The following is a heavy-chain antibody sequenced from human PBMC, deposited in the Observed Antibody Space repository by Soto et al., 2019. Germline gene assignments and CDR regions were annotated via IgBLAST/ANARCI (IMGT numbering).Heavy chain of an antibody. CDR2: ISSSSSTI. D-gene: IGHD3-22*01. CDR3: AGPEGYYDSPAFDI. J-gene: IGHJ3*02. Sequence: EVQLVESGGGLVQPGGSLRLSCAASGFTFSSYSMNWVRQAPGKGLEWVSYISSSSSTIYYADSVKGRFTISRDNAKNSLYLQMNSLRAEDTAVYYCAGPEGYYDSPAFDIWGQGTMVTVSS. CDR1: GFTFSSYS. V-gene: IGHV3-48*01.